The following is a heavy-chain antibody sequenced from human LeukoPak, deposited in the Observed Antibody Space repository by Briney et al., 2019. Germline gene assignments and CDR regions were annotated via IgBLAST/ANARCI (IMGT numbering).Heavy chain of an antibody. CDR1: GGSISSGSYY. Sequence: ASEALSLTCTVSGGSISSGSYYWSWIRQPAGKGLEWIGRIYTSGSTNYNPSLKSRVTISVDTSKNQFSLKLSSVTAADTAVYYCARTDIVVVPAAPYFDYWGQGTLVTVSS. CDR2: IYTSGST. V-gene: IGHV4-61*02. D-gene: IGHD2-2*01. CDR3: ARTDIVVVPAAPYFDY. J-gene: IGHJ4*02.